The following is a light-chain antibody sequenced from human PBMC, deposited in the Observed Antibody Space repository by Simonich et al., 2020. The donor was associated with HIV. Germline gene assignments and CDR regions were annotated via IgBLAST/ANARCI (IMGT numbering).Light chain of an antibody. J-gene: IGKJ5*01. CDR3: QQYNYWLIT. V-gene: IGKV3-15*01. CDR2: GAS. CDR1: QSVSIN. Sequence: EIVMTQSPATLSVSPGKRATLSCRASQSVSINLAWYQQKPGQAPRRLIYGASTRATVIPARFSGSGSGTEFTLTISSMQSEDFAVYYCQQYNYWLITFGQGTRLEIK.